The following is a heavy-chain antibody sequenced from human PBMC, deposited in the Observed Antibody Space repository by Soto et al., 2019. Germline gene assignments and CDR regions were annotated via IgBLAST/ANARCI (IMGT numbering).Heavy chain of an antibody. CDR3: AKSGQIAAPYYYYYYMDV. Sequence: GGSLRLSCAASGFTFSSYSMNWVRQAPGKGLEWVSAISGSGGSTYYADSVKGRFTISRDNSKNTLYLQMNSLRAEDTAVYYCAKSGQIAAPYYYYYYMDVWGKGTTVTVSS. D-gene: IGHD6-6*01. V-gene: IGHV3-23*01. CDR1: GFTFSSYS. CDR2: ISGSGGST. J-gene: IGHJ6*03.